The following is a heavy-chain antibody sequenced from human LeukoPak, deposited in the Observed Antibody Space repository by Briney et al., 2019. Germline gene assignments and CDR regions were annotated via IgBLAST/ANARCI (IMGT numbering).Heavy chain of an antibody. CDR3: ARAGMLRRLSYFDY. J-gene: IGHJ4*02. Sequence: ASVKVSCKASGYTFTGYYMHWVRQAPGQGLEWMGWINPNSGGTNYAQKFQGRVTMTRDTSISTAYMELSRLRSDDTAVYYCARAGMLRRLSYFDYWGQGTLVTVSS. V-gene: IGHV1-2*02. D-gene: IGHD3-10*02. CDR2: INPNSGGT. CDR1: GYTFTGYY.